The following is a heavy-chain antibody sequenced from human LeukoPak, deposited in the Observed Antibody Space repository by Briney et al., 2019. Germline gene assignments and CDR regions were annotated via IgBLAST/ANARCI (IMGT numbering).Heavy chain of an antibody. CDR1: GYTFTGYY. CDR2: INPNSGGT. D-gene: IGHD6-13*01. CDR3: ARARGYGSSWYVFDY. Sequence: ASVKVSCKASGYTFTGYYMHWVRQAPGQGLEWMGWINPNSGGTNYAQKFQGRVTMTRDTFISTAYMELSRLRSDDTAVYYCARARGYGSSWYVFDYWGQGTLVTVSS. V-gene: IGHV1-2*02. J-gene: IGHJ4*02.